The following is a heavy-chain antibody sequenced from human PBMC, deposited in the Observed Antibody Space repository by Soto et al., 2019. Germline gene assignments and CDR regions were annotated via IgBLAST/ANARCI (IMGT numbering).Heavy chain of an antibody. V-gene: IGHV3-30*03. CDR2: ISYDGSNK. Sequence: QVQLVESGGGVVQPGRSLRLSCAASGFTFSSYGMHWVRQAPGKGLEWVAVISYDGSNKYYADSVKGRFTISRDNSNITRYLQMNSLRAEDTADYHCATAQYVVAPAAAIDYWGQGTLVTVSS. J-gene: IGHJ4*02. D-gene: IGHD2-2*01. CDR3: ATAQYVVAPAAAIDY. CDR1: GFTFSSYG.